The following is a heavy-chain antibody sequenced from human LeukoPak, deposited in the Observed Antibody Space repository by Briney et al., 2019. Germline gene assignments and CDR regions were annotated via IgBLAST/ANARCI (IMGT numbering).Heavy chain of an antibody. V-gene: IGHV3-23*01. J-gene: IGHJ3*02. CDR2: ISNSGDST. CDR3: ARDRFRRDGYNYGRDGAFDI. D-gene: IGHD5-24*01. CDR1: GFTFSRYA. Sequence: GGSLRLSCAPSGFTFSRYAMNWVRQAPGKGLEWVSIISNSGDSTIYADSVKGRFTISRDNSKNTLYLQMNSLRAEDTAVYYCARDRFRRDGYNYGRDGAFDIWGQGTMVTVSS.